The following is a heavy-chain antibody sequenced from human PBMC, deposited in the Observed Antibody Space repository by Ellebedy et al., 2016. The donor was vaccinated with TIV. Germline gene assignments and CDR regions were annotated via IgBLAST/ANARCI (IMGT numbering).Heavy chain of an antibody. D-gene: IGHD4/OR15-4a*01. CDR3: AGCYPNYFDP. V-gene: IGHV4-4*07. J-gene: IGHJ5*02. CDR2: IYTGGST. CDR1: GGSVSTYY. Sequence: SETLSLTXTVSGGSVSTYYWTWIRQPAGKGLEWIGRIYTGGSTNYNPSLKSRATMSVDTSKNQFSLKLTSVTAADTAVYYCAGCYPNYFDPWGHGTLVTVSS.